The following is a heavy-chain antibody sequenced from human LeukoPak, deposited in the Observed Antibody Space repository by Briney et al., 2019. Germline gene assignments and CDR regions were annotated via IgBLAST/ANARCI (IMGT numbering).Heavy chain of an antibody. J-gene: IGHJ4*02. D-gene: IGHD7-27*01. CDR1: GYTFIGYY. Sequence: ASVKVSCKASGYTFIGYYMHWVRQAPGQGLEWMGWINPNSGGTNYAQKFQGRVTMTRDTSISTAYMELSRLRSDDTAVYYCARVPGDDYYFDYWGQGTLVTVSS. CDR3: ARVPGDDYYFDY. CDR2: INPNSGGT. V-gene: IGHV1-2*02.